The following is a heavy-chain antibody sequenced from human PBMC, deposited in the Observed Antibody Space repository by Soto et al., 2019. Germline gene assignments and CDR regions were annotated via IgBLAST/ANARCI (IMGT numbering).Heavy chain of an antibody. CDR1: GFTFNTYA. Sequence: EVQLLESGGNLVQPGGSLRLSCAASGFTFNTYAMTWVRQAPVKGLEWVSAISGSGGSTYYADSVKGRFTISRDNSENTVYLQMNSLRAEDTAVYYCAKGVNYYDSSGYYSYYYNGMDVWGQGTTVTVSS. D-gene: IGHD3-22*01. J-gene: IGHJ6*02. V-gene: IGHV3-23*01. CDR2: ISGSGGST. CDR3: AKGVNYYDSSGYYSYYYNGMDV.